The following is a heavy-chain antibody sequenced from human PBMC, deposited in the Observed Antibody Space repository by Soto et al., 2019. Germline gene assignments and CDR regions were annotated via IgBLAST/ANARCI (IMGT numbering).Heavy chain of an antibody. CDR1: GYTFTSYG. V-gene: IGHV1-18*01. Sequence: RASVKVSCKASGYTFTSYGISWVRQAPGQGLEWMGWISAYNGNTNYAQKLQGRVTMTTDTSTSTAYMELRSLRSDDTAVYYCARDAAGIAGAGRSPHFDLWGQGSLVTVSS. D-gene: IGHD6-19*01. J-gene: IGHJ4*02. CDR2: ISAYNGNT. CDR3: ARDAAGIAGAGRSPHFDL.